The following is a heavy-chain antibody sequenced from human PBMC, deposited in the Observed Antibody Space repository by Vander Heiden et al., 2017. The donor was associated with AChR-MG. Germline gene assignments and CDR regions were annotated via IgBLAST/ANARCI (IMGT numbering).Heavy chain of an antibody. V-gene: IGHV3-9*01. CDR1: GSPFADYA. D-gene: IGHD3-16*01. Sequence: DVQLVESGRGWVQPGRSLVSSCAAPGSPFADYAMHWVRQAPGKGLEWVSGISWNGGSIGYADSVKGRFTISRDNAKNSLYLQMNSLRAEDTALYYCAKDIREGGDLGWFDPWGQGTLVTVSS. CDR3: AKDIREGGDLGWFDP. J-gene: IGHJ5*02. CDR2: ISWNGGSI.